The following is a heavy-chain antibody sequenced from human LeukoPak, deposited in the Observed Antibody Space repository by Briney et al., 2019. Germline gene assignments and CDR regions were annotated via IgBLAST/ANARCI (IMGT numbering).Heavy chain of an antibody. D-gene: IGHD3-3*01. CDR2: ISGSGNYT. J-gene: IGHJ3*02. CDR3: ATPFGGIFGAVDAFDI. CDR1: GFTFNNHV. Sequence: AGGSLRLSCAASGFTFNNHVMSWVRQAPGKGLEWVSTISGSGNYTYSADSVKGRFTISRDNSKNTLYLQMNSLRAEDTAVYYCATPFGGIFGAVDAFDIWGQGTMVTVSS. V-gene: IGHV3-23*01.